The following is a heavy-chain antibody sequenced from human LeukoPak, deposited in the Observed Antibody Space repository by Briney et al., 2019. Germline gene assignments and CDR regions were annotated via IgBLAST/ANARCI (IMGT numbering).Heavy chain of an antibody. Sequence: ASVKVSCKASGYTFTCYYMHWVRQAPGQGLEWMGWINPNSGGTNYAQKFQGRVTMTRDTSISTAYMELSRLRSDDTAVYYCAREQGADNAFDIWGQGTMVTVSS. V-gene: IGHV1-2*02. CDR1: GYTFTCYY. CDR3: AREQGADNAFDI. CDR2: INPNSGGT. D-gene: IGHD1-26*01. J-gene: IGHJ3*02.